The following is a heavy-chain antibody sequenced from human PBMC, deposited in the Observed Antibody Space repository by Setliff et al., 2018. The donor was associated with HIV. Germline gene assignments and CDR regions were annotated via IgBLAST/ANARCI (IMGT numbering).Heavy chain of an antibody. CDR3: ALANIVSTARWNH. CDR1: GYIFSAYY. V-gene: IGHV1-2*02. J-gene: IGHJ4*02. D-gene: IGHD1-1*01. CDR2: INYNNGDT. Sequence: GASLKVSCKTSGYIFSAYYVHWLRRAPGQGLEWMGWINYNNGDTKYAEKFQGRVTMTRDTSISTLYMDLNRLTSDDTAVYYCALANIVSTARWNHWGRGTLVTVSS.